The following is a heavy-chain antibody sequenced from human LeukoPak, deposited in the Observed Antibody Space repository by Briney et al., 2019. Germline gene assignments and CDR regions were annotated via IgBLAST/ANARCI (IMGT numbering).Heavy chain of an antibody. CDR2: ITGTHYTT. J-gene: IGHJ4*02. CDR1: GFTFSTFA. CDR3: ARGYSRTWLAGGGPDY. Sequence: PGGSLRLSCAASGFTFSTFAMTWVRQAPGKGLEWVSSITGTHYTTYNTDSVKGRFTISRDNSKNTLYLQMNSLRAEDTAVYYCARGYSRTWLAGGGPDYWGQGTLVTVSS. V-gene: IGHV3-23*01. D-gene: IGHD6-13*01.